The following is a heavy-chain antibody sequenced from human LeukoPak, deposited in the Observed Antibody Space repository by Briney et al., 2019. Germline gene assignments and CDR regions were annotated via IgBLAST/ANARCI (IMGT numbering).Heavy chain of an antibody. CDR1: GFTFSSYA. CDR3: ARDRSSYEYYFDY. D-gene: IGHD5-12*01. J-gene: IGHJ4*02. CDR2: ISYDGSSK. V-gene: IGHV3-30-3*01. Sequence: GGSLRLSCAASGFTFSSYAMHWVRQAPGKGLEWVAVISYDGSSKYYADSVKGRFTISRDNSKNTLYLQMNSLRAEDTAVYYCARDRSSYEYYFDYWAREPWSPSPQ.